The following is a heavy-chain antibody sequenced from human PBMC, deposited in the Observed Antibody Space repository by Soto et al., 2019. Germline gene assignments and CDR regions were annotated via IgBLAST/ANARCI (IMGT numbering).Heavy chain of an antibody. CDR2: ISAYNGNT. Sequence: QIQLVQSGGEVKKPGASVKVSCKSSGYTFISHSITWVRQAPGQGLEWMGRISAYNGNTNYAQKLQGRVTMTTDTSTSTAYMELRSLRSDDTAVYYCARGAFCGGAPGCRDMDVWGQGITVTVSS. D-gene: IGHD2-21*01. CDR1: GYTFISHS. CDR3: ARGAFCGGAPGCRDMDV. V-gene: IGHV1-18*01. J-gene: IGHJ6*02.